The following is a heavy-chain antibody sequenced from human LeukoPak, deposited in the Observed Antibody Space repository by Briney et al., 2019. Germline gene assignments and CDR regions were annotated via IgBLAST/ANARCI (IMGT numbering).Heavy chain of an antibody. CDR3: ARYPRAPPGAFDI. J-gene: IGHJ3*02. Sequence: SETLSLTCTVSGVSISSYYWSWIRQPPGKGLEWIGYIYYSGSTNYNPSLKSRVTISVDTSKNQFSLKLSSVTAADTAVYYCARYPRAPPGAFDIWGQGTMVTVSS. CDR1: GVSISSYY. D-gene: IGHD3-10*01. V-gene: IGHV4-59*01. CDR2: IYYSGST.